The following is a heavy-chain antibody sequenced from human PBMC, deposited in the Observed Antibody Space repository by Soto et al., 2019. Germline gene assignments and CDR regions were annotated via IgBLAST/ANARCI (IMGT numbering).Heavy chain of an antibody. D-gene: IGHD2-15*01. CDR3: ARGHSEDRDIAVVVAANWFDP. J-gene: IGHJ5*02. CDR1: GGSFSGYY. CDR2: INHSGST. V-gene: IGHV4-34*01. Sequence: QVQLQQWGAGLLKPSETLSLTCAVYGGSFSGYYWSWIRQPPGKGLEWIGEINHSGSTNYNPSLKXXVTISVDTSKXXFXLXXGSGTAADAAVYYCARGHSEDRDIAVVVAANWFDPWGQGTLVTVSS.